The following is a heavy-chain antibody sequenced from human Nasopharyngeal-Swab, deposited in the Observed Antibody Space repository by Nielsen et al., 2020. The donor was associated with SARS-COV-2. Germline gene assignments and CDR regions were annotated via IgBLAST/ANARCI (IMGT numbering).Heavy chain of an antibody. D-gene: IGHD6-13*01. CDR3: ARGRAAAVDY. V-gene: IGHV4-59*01. CDR2: IYYSGST. Sequence: WIRQPPGKGLEWIGYIYYSGSTNYNPSLKSRVTISVDTSKNQFSLKLSSVTAAGTAVYYCARGRAAAVDYWGQGTLVTVSS. J-gene: IGHJ4*02.